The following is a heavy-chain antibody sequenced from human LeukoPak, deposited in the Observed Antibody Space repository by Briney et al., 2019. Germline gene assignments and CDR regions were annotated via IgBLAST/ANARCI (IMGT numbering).Heavy chain of an antibody. CDR3: ARDVAAAPLDAFDI. D-gene: IGHD6-13*01. Sequence: GGSLRLSCAASGFTFSSSAMGWVRQAPGKGLEWVSAISNNGGYTYYADSVQGRCTISRDNSKSTLCLQMNSLRAEDTAVYYCARDVAAAPLDAFDIWGKGTMVTVSS. CDR2: ISNNGGYT. V-gene: IGHV3-23*01. CDR1: GFTFSSSA. J-gene: IGHJ3*02.